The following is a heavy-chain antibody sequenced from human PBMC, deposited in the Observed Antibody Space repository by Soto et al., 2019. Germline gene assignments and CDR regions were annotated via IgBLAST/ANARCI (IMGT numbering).Heavy chain of an antibody. J-gene: IGHJ6*02. CDR2: ISAYNGNT. Sequence: ASVKVSCKASGYTFTSYGISWLRQAPGQGLEWMGWISAYNGNTNYAQKLQGRVTMTTDTSTSTAYMELRSLRSDDTAVYYCARDCSSTSCYFSNYYHGMDVWGQGTTDPVSS. CDR3: ARDCSSTSCYFSNYYHGMDV. D-gene: IGHD2-2*01. CDR1: GYTFTSYG. V-gene: IGHV1-18*01.